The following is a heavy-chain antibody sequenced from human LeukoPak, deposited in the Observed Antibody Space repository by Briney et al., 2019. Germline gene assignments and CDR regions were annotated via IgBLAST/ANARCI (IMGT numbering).Heavy chain of an antibody. Sequence: PSETLSLTCTVSGGSISSYYWSWIRQPPGKGLEWIGYIYYSGSTNYNPSLKSRVTISVDTSKNQFSLKLSSVTAADTAVYYCARTVSHYCSGGSCYYFDYWGQGTLVTVSS. CDR2: IYYSGST. CDR1: GGSISSYY. V-gene: IGHV4-59*08. CDR3: ARTVSHYCSGGSCYYFDY. J-gene: IGHJ4*02. D-gene: IGHD2-15*01.